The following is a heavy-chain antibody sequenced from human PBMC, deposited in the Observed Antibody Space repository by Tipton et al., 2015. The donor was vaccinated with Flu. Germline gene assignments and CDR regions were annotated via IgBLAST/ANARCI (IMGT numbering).Heavy chain of an antibody. J-gene: IGHJ1*01. CDR3: AKSGSYLEYLQH. D-gene: IGHD1-26*01. CDR2: MYYSGST. CDR1: GASLSGGGYY. V-gene: IGHV4-39*07. Sequence: TLSLTCTVSGASLSGGGYYWSWIRQSPGKGLEWIGSMYYSGSTYYNPSLKSRVTMSVDTSKNQFSLKLTSVSAADTAVYYCAKSGSYLEYLQHWGQGTLVTVSS.